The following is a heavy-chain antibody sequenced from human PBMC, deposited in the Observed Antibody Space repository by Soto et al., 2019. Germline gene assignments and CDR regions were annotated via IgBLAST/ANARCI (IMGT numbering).Heavy chain of an antibody. CDR3: ASGIPPKVKSYKYGSGSYYKIDY. CDR1: GGSVSSGSYY. V-gene: IGHV4-61*01. CDR2: IYYSGST. Sequence: SETLSLTCTVSGGSVSSGSYYWSWIRQPPGKGLEWIGYIYYSGSTNYNPSLKSRVTISVDTSKNQFSLKLSSVTAADTAVYYCASGIPPKVKSYKYGSGSYYKIDYWGQGTLVTVSS. J-gene: IGHJ4*02. D-gene: IGHD3-10*01.